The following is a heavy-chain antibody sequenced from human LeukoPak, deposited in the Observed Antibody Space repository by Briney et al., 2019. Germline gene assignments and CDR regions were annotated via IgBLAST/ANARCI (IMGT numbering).Heavy chain of an antibody. CDR3: AKVWLQSSRPDY. D-gene: IGHD5-24*01. Sequence: GRSLRLSCAASGFTFDDYAMHWVRQAPGKGLEWVSGISWNSGSTIYYADSVKGRFTISRDNAKNSLYLQMNSLRAEDTAVYYCAKVWLQSSRPDYWGQGTLVTVSS. J-gene: IGHJ4*02. CDR1: GFTFDDYA. CDR2: ISWNSGSTI. V-gene: IGHV3-9*01.